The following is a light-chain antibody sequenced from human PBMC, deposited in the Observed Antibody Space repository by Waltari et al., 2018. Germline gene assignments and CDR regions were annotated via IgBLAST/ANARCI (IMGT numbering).Light chain of an antibody. CDR2: WAS. CDR1: QGVFYSPYNQNC. V-gene: IGKV4-1*01. Sequence: DIVMTQSPDSLAVSLGERATIKCKSSQGVFYSPYNQNCLAWYQQKPGQPPELLFYWASTRESGVPDRFSGSGSGTDFTLTISSLQAEDVAFYYCQQYYSSPWTFGQGTKGEVK. J-gene: IGKJ1*01. CDR3: QQYYSSPWT.